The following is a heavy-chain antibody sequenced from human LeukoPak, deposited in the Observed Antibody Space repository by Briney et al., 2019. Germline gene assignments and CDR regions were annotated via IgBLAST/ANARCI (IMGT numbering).Heavy chain of an antibody. CDR2: MYYSGNT. V-gene: IGHV4-59*02. CDR3: ARGKYYFDY. CDR1: GVSVSSHY. J-gene: IGHJ4*02. Sequence: SETLSLTCSVSGVSVSSHYWSWIRQPPGKGLEWIGYMYYSGNTNYNPSLKSRLTTSLDTSKNQFSLKLSSVTAADTAVYYCARGKYYFDYWGQGTLVTVSS.